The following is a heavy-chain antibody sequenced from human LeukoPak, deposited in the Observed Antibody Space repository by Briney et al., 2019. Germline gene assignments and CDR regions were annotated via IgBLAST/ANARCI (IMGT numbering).Heavy chain of an antibody. CDR2: IYYSGST. J-gene: IGHJ4*02. V-gene: IGHV4-61*05. CDR1: GGSTSSSSYY. CDR3: ARATYSFDSSGYTLGY. Sequence: SETLSLTCTVSGGSTSSSSYYWGWIRQPPGKGLEWIGYIYYSGSTNYNPSLKSRVTISVDTSKNQFSLKLSSVTAADTAVYYCARATYSFDSSGYTLGYWGQGTLVTVSS. D-gene: IGHD3-22*01.